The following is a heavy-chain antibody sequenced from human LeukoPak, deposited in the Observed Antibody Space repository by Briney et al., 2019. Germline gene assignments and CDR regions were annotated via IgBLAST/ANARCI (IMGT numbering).Heavy chain of an antibody. Sequence: ASVKVSCKASGGTFSSYAISWVRQAPGQGLEWMGRIIPIFGTANYAQKFQGRVTITTDESTNTAYMELSSLRSEDTAVYYCARATIAVAGNFDYWGQGTLVTVSS. V-gene: IGHV1-69*05. J-gene: IGHJ4*02. CDR1: GGTFSSYA. D-gene: IGHD6-19*01. CDR2: IIPIFGTA. CDR3: ARATIAVAGNFDY.